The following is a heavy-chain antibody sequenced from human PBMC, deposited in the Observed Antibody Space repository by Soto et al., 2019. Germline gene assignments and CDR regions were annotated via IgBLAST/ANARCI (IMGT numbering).Heavy chain of an antibody. CDR3: AGTTSHHWLYMDV. D-gene: IGHD1-7*01. CDR2: TYYRSRWYN. Sequence: PSQTLSLTCVISGDSVSSNSAAWNWMRLSPSRGLEWLARTYYRSRWYNDYAVSVRSRITVNPDTSKNQFSLQLTSVTPEDTAVYYCAGTTSHHWLYMDVWGKGATVTVSS. V-gene: IGHV6-1*01. J-gene: IGHJ6*03. CDR1: GDSVSSNSAA.